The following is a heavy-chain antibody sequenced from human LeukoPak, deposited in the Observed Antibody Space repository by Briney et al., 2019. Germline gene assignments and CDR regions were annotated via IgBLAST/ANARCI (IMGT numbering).Heavy chain of an antibody. J-gene: IGHJ4*02. V-gene: IGHV1-69*06. CDR1: GGTFSSYA. CDR2: IIPIFGTA. D-gene: IGHD2-15*01. CDR3: ARELGYWSGGSGYSEGYFDY. Sequence: SVKVSCKASGGTFSSYAISWVRQAPGQGLEWMGGIIPIFGTANYAQKFQGRVTITADKSTSTAYMELSSLRSEDTAVYYRARELGYWSGGSGYSEGYFDYWGQGALVTVSS.